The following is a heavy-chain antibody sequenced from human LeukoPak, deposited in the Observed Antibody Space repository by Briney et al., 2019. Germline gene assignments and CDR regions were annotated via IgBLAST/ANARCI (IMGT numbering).Heavy chain of an antibody. Sequence: PSETLSLTCTVSGGSISSYYWSWIRQPPGKGLEWIGYIYYSGSTNYNPSLKSRVTISVDTSKNQFSLKLSSVTAADTAVYYCARLEWDLAFFVWGQGTLVTVSS. CDR1: GGSISSYY. J-gene: IGHJ4*02. V-gene: IGHV4-59*01. D-gene: IGHD1-26*01. CDR3: ARLEWDLAFFV. CDR2: IYYSGST.